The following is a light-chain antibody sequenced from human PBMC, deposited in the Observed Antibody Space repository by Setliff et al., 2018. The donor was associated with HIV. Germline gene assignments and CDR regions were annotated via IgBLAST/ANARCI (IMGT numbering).Light chain of an antibody. J-gene: IGLJ2*01. CDR2: EVS. CDR1: SSDVGTYNC. CDR3: SSCSSSSTLV. Sequence: QSALAQPPSVSGSPGQSVTISCTGTSSDVGTYNCVSWYQQPPGTAPKLMIYEVSNRPSGVPDRFSGSKSGNTASLSISGLKPEDEADYYCSSCSSSSTLVFGGGTQLTVL. V-gene: IGLV2-18*02.